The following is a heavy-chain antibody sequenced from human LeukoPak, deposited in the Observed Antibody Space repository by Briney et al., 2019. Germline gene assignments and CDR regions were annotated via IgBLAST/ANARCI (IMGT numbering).Heavy chain of an antibody. V-gene: IGHV3-7*01. D-gene: IGHD5-18*01. CDR2: IKEDGSDK. CDR1: GFTFSTYW. CDR3: ARDVGYFRFDY. J-gene: IGHJ4*02. Sequence: GGSLRLSCAASGFTFSTYWTTWVRQAPGKGLEWVANIKEDGSDKYYVDSVKGRFTISRDNAKNSLYLQMNNLRAEDTAVYYCARDVGYFRFDYWGQGTLVTVSS.